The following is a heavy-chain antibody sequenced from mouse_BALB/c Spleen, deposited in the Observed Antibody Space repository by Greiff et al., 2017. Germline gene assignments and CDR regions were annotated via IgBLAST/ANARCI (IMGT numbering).Heavy chain of an antibody. CDR3: ARRDYDAMDY. V-gene: IGHV3-2*02. CDR1: GYSITSDYA. Sequence: EVKLQESGPGLVKPSQSLSLTCTVTGYSITSDYAWNWIRQFPGNKLEWMGYISYSGSTSYNPSLKSRISITRDTSKNQFFLQLNSVTTEDTATYYCARRDYDAMDYWGQGTSVTVSS. CDR2: ISYSGST. J-gene: IGHJ4*01.